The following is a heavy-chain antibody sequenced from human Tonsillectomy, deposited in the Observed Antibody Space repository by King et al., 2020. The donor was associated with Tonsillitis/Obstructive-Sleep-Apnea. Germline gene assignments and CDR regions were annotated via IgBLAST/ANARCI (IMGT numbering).Heavy chain of an antibody. CDR3: ARHPDIVIVAAAIVGSGWFDP. J-gene: IGHJ5*02. D-gene: IGHD2-2*01. CDR2: IYYSGST. V-gene: IGHV4-59*08. CDR1: GGSISNYY. Sequence: MQLQESGPGLVKPSETLSLCYTVSGGSISNYYWSWIRQPPGKGLEWIGYIYYSGSTNYNPSLKSRVSISADTSKNQLSLNLSSVTAADTAVYYCARHPDIVIVAAAIVGSGWFDPWGQGTLVTVSS.